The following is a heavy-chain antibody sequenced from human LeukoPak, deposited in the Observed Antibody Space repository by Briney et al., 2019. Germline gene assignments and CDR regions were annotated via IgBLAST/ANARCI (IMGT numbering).Heavy chain of an antibody. J-gene: IGHJ4*02. CDR3: ARAKQQAAY. CDR2: IKQDGSEK. D-gene: IGHD6-13*01. V-gene: IGHV3-7*01. Sequence: GGSLRLSCAASGFTFSSYWMRWVRQAPGKGLEWVANIKQDGSEKYYVDSVKGRFAIPRDNAKNSLYLQMNSLRGEDTAVYYCARAKQQAAYWGQGTLVTVSS. CDR1: GFTFSSYW.